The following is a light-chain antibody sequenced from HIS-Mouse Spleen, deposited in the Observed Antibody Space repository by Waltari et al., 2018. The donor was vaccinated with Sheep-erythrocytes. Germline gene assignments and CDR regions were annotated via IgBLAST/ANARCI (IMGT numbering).Light chain of an antibody. Sequence: EIVLTQSPGTLSSSPGERATLSCRARQSVSSSYLAWYQQKPGQAPRLLIYGASSRATGIPDRFSGSGSGTDFTLTISRLEPEDFAVYYCQQYGSSPFTFGPGTKVDIK. CDR1: QSVSSSY. V-gene: IGKV3-20*01. CDR2: GAS. J-gene: IGKJ3*01. CDR3: QQYGSSPFT.